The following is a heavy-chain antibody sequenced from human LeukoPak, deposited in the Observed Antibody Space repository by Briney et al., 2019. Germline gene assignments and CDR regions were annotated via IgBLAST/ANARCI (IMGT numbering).Heavy chain of an antibody. Sequence: SETLSLTCTVSGGSISSSSYYWGWIRQPPGKGLEWIGSIYYSGITYYNPSLKSRVTISVDTSKNQFSLKLSSVTAADMAVYYCARHGPIFGVVNFDYWGQGTLVTVSS. V-gene: IGHV4-39*01. D-gene: IGHD3-3*01. CDR1: GGSISSSSYY. CDR3: ARHGPIFGVVNFDY. J-gene: IGHJ4*02. CDR2: IYYSGIT.